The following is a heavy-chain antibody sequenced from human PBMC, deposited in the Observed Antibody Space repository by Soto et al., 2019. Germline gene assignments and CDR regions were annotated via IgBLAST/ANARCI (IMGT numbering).Heavy chain of an antibody. V-gene: IGHV1-69*04. D-gene: IGHD1-26*01. Sequence: SVKVSCKASGGTFSSYTISWVRQAPGQGLEWMGRIIPILGIANYAQKLQGRVTITADKSTSTAYMELRRLRSDDTAVYYCAREDVIVGATGVCDYWGQGTLVTVSS. CDR1: GGTFSSYT. CDR3: AREDVIVGATGVCDY. CDR2: IIPILGIA. J-gene: IGHJ4*02.